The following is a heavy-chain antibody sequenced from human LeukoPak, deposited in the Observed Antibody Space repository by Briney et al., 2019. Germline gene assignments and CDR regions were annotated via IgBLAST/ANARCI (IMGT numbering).Heavy chain of an antibody. CDR2: IKSKTDGGTT. D-gene: IGHD7-27*01. J-gene: IGHJ4*02. V-gene: IGHV3-15*01. CDR3: TSFELGTTIPFDY. CDR1: GFTFSNAW. Sequence: GGSLRLSCAASGFTFSNAWMSWVRQAPGKGLEWVGRIKSKTDGGTTDYAAPVKGRFTISRDDSKNTLYLQMNSLKTEDTAVYYCTSFELGTTIPFDYWDQGTLVTVSS.